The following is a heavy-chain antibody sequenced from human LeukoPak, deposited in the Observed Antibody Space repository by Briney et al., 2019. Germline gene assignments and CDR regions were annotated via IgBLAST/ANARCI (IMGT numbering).Heavy chain of an antibody. V-gene: IGHV3-21*01. D-gene: IGHD6-6*01. CDR2: ISSSSKYI. Sequence: GGSLRLSCAASGFTFSSYSMNWVRQAPGKGLEWVSSISSSSKYIYYADSGKVRFTISRHNAKKSLYLQMNSLRDEDTAVYYCARDRQIAARPTRKRYGMDVWGQGTTVTVSS. CDR1: GFTFSSYS. CDR3: ARDRQIAARPTRKRYGMDV. J-gene: IGHJ6*02.